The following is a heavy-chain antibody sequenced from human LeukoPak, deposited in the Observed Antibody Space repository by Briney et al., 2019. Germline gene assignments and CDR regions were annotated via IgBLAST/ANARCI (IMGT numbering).Heavy chain of an antibody. CDR1: GGSISSVDYY. V-gene: IGHV4-30-4*08. Sequence: PSQTLSLTCTVSGGSISSVDYYWSWIRQPPGKGLEWIGYIYYRGSTYYNPSLKSRVTISVDKSKNHFSLKLSSVTAADTAVYYCARYDGVRAPGYDAFDIWGQGTMVTVSS. CDR3: ARYDGVRAPGYDAFDI. CDR2: IYYRGST. J-gene: IGHJ3*02. D-gene: IGHD3-3*01.